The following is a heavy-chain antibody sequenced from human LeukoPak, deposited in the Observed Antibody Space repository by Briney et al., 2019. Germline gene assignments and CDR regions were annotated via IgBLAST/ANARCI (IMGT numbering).Heavy chain of an antibody. J-gene: IGHJ4*02. CDR1: GGSISSYY. Sequence: SETLSLTCTVSGGSISSYYWSWIRQPPGKGLGWIGYIYYSGSTNYNPSLKSRVTISVDTSKNQFSLKLSSVTAADTAVYYCARDQLPAGLIFDYWGQGTLVTVSS. CDR3: ARDQLPAGLIFDY. V-gene: IGHV4-59*01. CDR2: IYYSGST. D-gene: IGHD2-2*01.